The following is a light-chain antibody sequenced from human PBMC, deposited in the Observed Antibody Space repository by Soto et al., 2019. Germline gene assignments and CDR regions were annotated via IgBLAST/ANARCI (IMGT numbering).Light chain of an antibody. CDR3: QQAGT. CDR2: GAS. Sequence: EIVMTQSPATLSVSPGERATLSCRASQSVSRNLACYQQKPGQPPRLLIYGASTRAAGLPARVSGSGSGTAFTLTVSDLQSEDFSVYYGQQAGTFGPGTKLDIK. CDR1: QSVSRN. J-gene: IGKJ3*01. V-gene: IGKV3-15*01.